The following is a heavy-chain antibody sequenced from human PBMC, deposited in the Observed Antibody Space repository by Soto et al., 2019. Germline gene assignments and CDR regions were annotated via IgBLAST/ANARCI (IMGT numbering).Heavy chain of an antibody. CDR3: AKDSWLWPINYDSGY. Sequence: QVQLVESGGGVVQPGRSLRLSCAASGFTFSSYGMHWVRQAPGKGLEWVAVISYDGSNKYYADSVKGRFTISRDNSKNTLYLQMNSLRAEDTAVYYCAKDSWLWPINYDSGYWGQGTLVTVSS. V-gene: IGHV3-30*18. CDR1: GFTFSSYG. D-gene: IGHD3-22*01. J-gene: IGHJ4*02. CDR2: ISYDGSNK.